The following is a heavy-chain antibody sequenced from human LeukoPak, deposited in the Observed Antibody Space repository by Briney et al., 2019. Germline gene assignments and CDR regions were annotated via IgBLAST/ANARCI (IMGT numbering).Heavy chain of an antibody. CDR3: AREGVGYSSGWYPGFDY. CDR1: GYTFTGYY. V-gene: IGHV1-2*02. D-gene: IGHD6-19*01. Sequence: ASVKVSCKASGYTFTGYYMHWVRQAPGQGLEWMGWINPNSGGTNYAQKLQGRVTMTRDTSISTAYMELSRLRSDDTAVYYCAREGVGYSSGWYPGFDYWGQGTLVTVSS. J-gene: IGHJ4*02. CDR2: INPNSGGT.